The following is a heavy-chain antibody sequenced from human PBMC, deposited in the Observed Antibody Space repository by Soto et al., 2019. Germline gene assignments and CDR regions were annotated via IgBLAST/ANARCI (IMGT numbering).Heavy chain of an antibody. V-gene: IGHV3-23*01. Sequence: GGSLRLSCAASGVPFSSYAMSWVRQAPGKGLEWVSGISGSGAYTYYADSVKGRFTISRDNSKNTLYLQMNSLRADDTAVYYSVVRGGTRNWVDPWGQGTLVTVSS. CDR2: ISGSGAYT. CDR1: GVPFSSYA. D-gene: IGHD3-10*01. J-gene: IGHJ5*02. CDR3: VVRGGTRNWVDP.